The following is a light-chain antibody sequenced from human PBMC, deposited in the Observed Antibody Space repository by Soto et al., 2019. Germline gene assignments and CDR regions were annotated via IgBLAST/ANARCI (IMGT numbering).Light chain of an antibody. CDR3: AAWDDSLNGHV. Sequence: VLTQPHSTSGAPRQRGTISCSWSSSHIGTSSVHWFQQLPGTAPKLLISTTNQRPSGVPERFSGSKSGTSASLAISGLQSEDEADYYCAAWDDSLNGHVFGTGTKVTVL. CDR2: TTN. V-gene: IGLV1-44*01. CDR1: SSHIGTSS. J-gene: IGLJ1*01.